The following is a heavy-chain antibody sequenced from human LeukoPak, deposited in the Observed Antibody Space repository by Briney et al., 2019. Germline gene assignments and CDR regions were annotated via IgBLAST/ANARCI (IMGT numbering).Heavy chain of an antibody. Sequence: SETLPLTCAVYGGSFSGYYWSWIRQPPGKGLEWIGEINHSGSTNYNPSLKSRVTISVDTSKNQFSLKLSSVTAADTAVYYCARVTRAYDSSGYMAYYFDYWGQGTLVTVSS. CDR1: GGSFSGYY. CDR2: INHSGST. V-gene: IGHV4-34*01. J-gene: IGHJ4*02. CDR3: ARVTRAYDSSGYMAYYFDY. D-gene: IGHD3-22*01.